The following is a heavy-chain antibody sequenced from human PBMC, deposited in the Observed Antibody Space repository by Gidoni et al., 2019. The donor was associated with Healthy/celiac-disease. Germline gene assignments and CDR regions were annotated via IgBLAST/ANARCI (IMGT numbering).Heavy chain of an antibody. J-gene: IGHJ4*02. V-gene: IGHV3-23*01. CDR3: AKVCGNWNDVFCY. D-gene: IGHD1-20*01. CDR1: GFTFSSYA. Sequence: EVQLLESGGGLVQPGGSLRLSCAASGFTFSSYAMSWVRQAPGKGLEWVAAISGSGGSTYYADSVKGRFTISRDNSKNTLYLQMNSLRAEDTAVYYCAKVCGNWNDVFCYWGQGTLVTVSS. CDR2: ISGSGGST.